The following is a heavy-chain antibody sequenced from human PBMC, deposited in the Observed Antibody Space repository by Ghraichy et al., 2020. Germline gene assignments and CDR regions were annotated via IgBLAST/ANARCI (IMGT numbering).Heavy chain of an antibody. CDR2: IHYSGTT. Sequence: SETLSLTCTVSGGSINSNYWSWIRQTPEKELEWIGYIHYSGTTKYNPSLKSRVTISLDTSKTQFSLKLTSVTAADTAVYYCARGVGFDSWGQGTLVIVS. J-gene: IGHJ4*02. V-gene: IGHV4-59*01. CDR1: GGSINSNY. D-gene: IGHD3-3*01. CDR3: ARGVGFDS.